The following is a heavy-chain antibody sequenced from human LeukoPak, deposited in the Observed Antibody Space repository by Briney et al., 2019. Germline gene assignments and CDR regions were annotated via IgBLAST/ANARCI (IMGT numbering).Heavy chain of an antibody. CDR1: GGTFSSYA. J-gene: IGHJ4*02. CDR3: ARELVGATMINPFDY. D-gene: IGHD1-26*01. Sequence: ASVKVSCKASGGTFSSYAISWVRQAPGQGLEWMGGIIPIFGSANYAQKFQGRVTITADGSTSTAYMELSSLRSEDTAVYYCARELVGATMINPFDYWGQGTLVTVSS. V-gene: IGHV1-69*13. CDR2: IIPIFGSA.